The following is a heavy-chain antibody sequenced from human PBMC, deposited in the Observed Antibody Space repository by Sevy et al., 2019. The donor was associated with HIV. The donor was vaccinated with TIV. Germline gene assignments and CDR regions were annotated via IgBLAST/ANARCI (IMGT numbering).Heavy chain of an antibody. J-gene: IGHJ3*01. CDR2: IYTYNGHT. Sequence: ASVKVSCKASGYTFTNYGLTWVRQAPGQGLEWMGWIYTYNGHTNYAQKFQGRVTMTTDTSTSTAYMELRSLRSDDTAVYYCARDLVFGGSTTAEVFDVWGQWTMVNVSS. V-gene: IGHV1-18*01. CDR1: GYTFTNYG. CDR3: ARDLVFGGSTTAEVFDV. D-gene: IGHD1-26*01.